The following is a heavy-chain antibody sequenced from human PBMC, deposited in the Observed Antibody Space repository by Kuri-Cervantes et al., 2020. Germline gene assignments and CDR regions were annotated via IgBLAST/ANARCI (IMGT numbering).Heavy chain of an antibody. V-gene: IGHV4-38-2*01. J-gene: IGHJ6*03. Sequence: SQTLSLTCAVSGYSISSDYYWGWIRQPPGKGLEWIGSVYHSGSAYHNPSLKSRVTISVDTSKNQFSLKLSSVTAADTAVYYCARATILSTITADYGDNDYNYYCMDVWGKGTTVTVSS. CDR2: VYHSGSA. D-gene: IGHD4-17*01. CDR1: GYSISSDYY. CDR3: ARATILSTITADYGDNDYNYYCMDV.